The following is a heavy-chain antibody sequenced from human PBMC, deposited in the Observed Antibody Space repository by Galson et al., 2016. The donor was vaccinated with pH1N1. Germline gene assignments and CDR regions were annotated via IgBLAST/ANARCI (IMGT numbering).Heavy chain of an antibody. CDR2: FYPGGGFEG. J-gene: IGHJ3*01. Sequence: QSGAEVTKPGESLKISCEASGSSFSSYWIAWVRQMPGKGLEWMGIFYPGGGFEGRYSPSFEGRVTISADKSINTAYLEWNILKASDTAIYYCARVAPHGFDVWGQGTMVTVSS. CDR3: ARVAPHGFDV. V-gene: IGHV5-51*03. CDR1: GSSFSSYW.